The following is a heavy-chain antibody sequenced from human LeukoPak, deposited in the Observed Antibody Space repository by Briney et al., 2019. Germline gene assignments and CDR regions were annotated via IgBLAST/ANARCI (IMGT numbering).Heavy chain of an antibody. J-gene: IGHJ6*03. D-gene: IGHD3-16*01. CDR1: GYTFTSYD. CDR3: ARVGPNYDYVWGSPPYYMDV. V-gene: IGHV1-8*03. CDR2: MNPNSGNT. Sequence: ASVKVSCKASGYTFTSYDINWVRQATRQGLEWMGWMNPNSGNTGYAQKFQGRVTITRNTSISTAYMELSSLRSEDTAVYYCARVGPNYDYVWGSPPYYMDVWGKGTTVTVSS.